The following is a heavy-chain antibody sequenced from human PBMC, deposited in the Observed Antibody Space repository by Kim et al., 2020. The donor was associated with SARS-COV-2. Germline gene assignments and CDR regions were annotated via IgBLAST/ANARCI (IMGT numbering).Heavy chain of an antibody. V-gene: IGHV4-59*13. CDR2: IYYSGST. Sequence: SETLSLTCTVSGGSISSYYWSWIRQPPGKGLEWIGYIYYSGSTNYNPSLKSRVTISVDTSKNQFSLKLSSVTAADTAVYYCARGRQRGYSGYDLDYWGQGTLVTVSS. CDR1: GGSISSYY. CDR3: ARGRQRGYSGYDLDY. D-gene: IGHD5-12*01. J-gene: IGHJ4*02.